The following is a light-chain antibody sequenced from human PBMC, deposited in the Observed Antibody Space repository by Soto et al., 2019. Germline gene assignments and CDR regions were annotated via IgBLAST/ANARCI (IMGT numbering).Light chain of an antibody. CDR3: ATWEDNLTARV. Sequence: QAVVIQPPSASGTPGQRVTISCSGSSSNIGSNYVYWFQQLPGAAPKLLIYKNNQRPSGVPDRFSGPKSGTSASLAISGLRSEDEADYYCATWEDNLTARVFGGGTKLTVL. J-gene: IGLJ3*02. CDR1: SSNIGSNY. V-gene: IGLV1-47*01. CDR2: KNN.